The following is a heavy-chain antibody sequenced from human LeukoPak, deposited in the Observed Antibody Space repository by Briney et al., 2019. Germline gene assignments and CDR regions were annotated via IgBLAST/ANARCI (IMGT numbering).Heavy chain of an antibody. D-gene: IGHD3-10*01. CDR3: ARGVYGLEKGGLDY. V-gene: IGHV1-2*02. CDR1: GYTFTGYY. CDR2: INPNSGGT. J-gene: IGHJ4*02. Sequence: ASVKVSCKASGYTFTGYYLHWVRQAPGQGLEWMGWINPNSGGTNYAQKFQGRVTMTRDTSITTAYMELSSLRSDDTAVYYCARGVYGLEKGGLDYWGQGTLVTVSS.